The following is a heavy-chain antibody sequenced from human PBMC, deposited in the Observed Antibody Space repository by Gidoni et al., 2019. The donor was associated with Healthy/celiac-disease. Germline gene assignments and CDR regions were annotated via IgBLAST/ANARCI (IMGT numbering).Heavy chain of an antibody. D-gene: IGHD3-10*01. V-gene: IGHV3-23*01. CDR3: ARNSMTNSGEVCY. J-gene: IGHJ4*02. CDR2: ISGSGGST. Sequence: EVQLLESGGGLVQPGWSLRLSCAASGFTFSSYAMSWVRQAPGKGLELVAAISGSGGSTCYADSVKGRFTISRDNSKNTLYLQMNSLRAEDTAVYYCARNSMTNSGEVCYWGQGTLVTVSS. CDR1: GFTFSSYA.